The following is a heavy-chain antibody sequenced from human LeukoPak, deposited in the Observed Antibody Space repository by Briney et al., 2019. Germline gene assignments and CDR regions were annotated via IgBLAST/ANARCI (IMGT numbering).Heavy chain of an antibody. CDR2: IYSGGST. CDR3: AREAPVAGNYYFDY. V-gene: IGHV3-66*01. CDR1: GFTVSGNY. J-gene: IGHJ4*02. Sequence: GGSLRLSCAASGFTVSGNYMSWVRQAPGKGLEWVSVIYSGGSTYYADSVKGRFTISRDNSKNTLYLQMNSLRAEDTAVYYCAREAPVAGNYYFDYWGQGTLVTVSP. D-gene: IGHD6-19*01.